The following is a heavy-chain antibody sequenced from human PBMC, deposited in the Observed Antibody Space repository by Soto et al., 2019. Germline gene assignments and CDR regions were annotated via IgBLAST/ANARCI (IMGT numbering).Heavy chain of an antibody. V-gene: IGHV4-34*01. J-gene: IGHJ4*02. CDR1: GGSFSGYY. CDR2: INHSGST. CDR3: ARTKGGSSRPFDY. D-gene: IGHD6-6*01. Sequence: SETLSLTCAVYGGSFSGYYWSWIRQPPGKGLEWIGEINHSGSTNYNPSLKSRVTISVDTSKNQFSLKLSSVTAADTAVYYCARTKGGSSRPFDYWGQGTLVTVSS.